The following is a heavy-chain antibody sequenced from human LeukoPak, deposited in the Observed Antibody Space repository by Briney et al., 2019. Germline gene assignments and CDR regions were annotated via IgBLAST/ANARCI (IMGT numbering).Heavy chain of an antibody. D-gene: IGHD1-7*01. J-gene: IGHJ5*02. CDR2: IDPSDSYT. V-gene: IGHV5-10-1*01. CDR3: AQSRITGTTDWFDP. CDR1: GYRFTSYW. Sequence: KRGESLRISCKGSGYRFTSYWISWVRQMLGKGLEWMGRIDPSDSYTNYSPPFQGHVTISADKSISTAYLQWSSLKASDNAMYYCAQSRITGTTDWFDPWGQGTLVAVSS.